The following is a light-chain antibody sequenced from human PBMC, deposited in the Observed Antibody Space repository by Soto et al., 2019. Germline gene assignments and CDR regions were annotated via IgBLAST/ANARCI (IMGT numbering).Light chain of an antibody. J-gene: IGLJ2*01. V-gene: IGLV4-69*01. CDR1: SGHSSYA. Sequence: QSVLTQSPSASASLGASVKLTCTLSSGHSSYAIAWHQQQPEKGPRYLMKLNSDGSHSKGDGIPDRVSGSSSGAERYLTISCLQSEDEADYYCQTWGTGMVFGGGTKVTVL. CDR2: LNSDGSH. CDR3: QTWGTGMV.